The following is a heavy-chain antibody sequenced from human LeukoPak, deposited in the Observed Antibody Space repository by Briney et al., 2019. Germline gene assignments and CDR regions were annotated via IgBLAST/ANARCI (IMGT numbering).Heavy chain of an antibody. CDR3: AKDLSKGLLYRRGMYYFDY. D-gene: IGHD3-10*01. V-gene: IGHV3-20*04. CDR2: LNWNGAST. CDR1: GFTFDDYG. Sequence: GGSLRLSCAASGFTFDDYGLSWVRQVPGKGLEWVSGLNWNGASTGYADSVKGRFTISRDNAKNSLYLQMNSLRAEDTAVYYCAKDLSKGLLYRRGMYYFDYWGQGTLVTVSS. J-gene: IGHJ4*02.